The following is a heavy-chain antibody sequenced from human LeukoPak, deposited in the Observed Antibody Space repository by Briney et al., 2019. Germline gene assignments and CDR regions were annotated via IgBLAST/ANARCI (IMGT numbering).Heavy chain of an antibody. CDR1: GYTFTSYD. V-gene: IGHV1-8*03. J-gene: IGHJ6*02. CDR3: ARDATYCSGGTCSYYGLDV. Sequence: ASVKVSCKASGYTFTSYDINWVRQATGQGLEWMGWMNPNSGNTGYAQKFQGRVTISRDTSASTAYMELSSLTSEDTAVYYCARDATYCSGGTCSYYGLDVWGQGTTVTVS. CDR2: MNPNSGNT. D-gene: IGHD2-15*01.